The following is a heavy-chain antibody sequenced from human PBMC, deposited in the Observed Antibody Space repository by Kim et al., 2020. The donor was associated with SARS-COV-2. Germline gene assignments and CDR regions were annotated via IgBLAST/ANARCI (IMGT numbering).Heavy chain of an antibody. Sequence: SETLSLTCTVSGGSISRYYWSWIRQPPGKGLEWIGYIDNSGSTNYNPSLKSRVTISLDTSKNHFSLKLSSVTAADTAVYFCARSLDYSYYMDVGGKGTTVIVSS. J-gene: IGHJ6*03. CDR2: IDNSGST. CDR3: ARSLDYSYYMDV. V-gene: IGHV4-59*01. CDR1: GGSISRYY.